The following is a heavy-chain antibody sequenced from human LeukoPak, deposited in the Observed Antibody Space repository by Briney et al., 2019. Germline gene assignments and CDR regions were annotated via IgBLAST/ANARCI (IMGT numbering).Heavy chain of an antibody. CDR1: GGTFSNYA. CDR3: ATDVVPLDSSGYAYFDY. D-gene: IGHD3-22*01. J-gene: IGHJ4*02. CDR2: MNPNSGNT. Sequence: ASVKVSCKVSGGTFSNYAINWVRQATGQGLEWMGWMNPNSGNTGYAQKFQGRVTMTRNTSISTAYMELSSLRSEDTAVYYCATDVVPLDSSGYAYFDYWGQGTLVTVSS. V-gene: IGHV1-8*02.